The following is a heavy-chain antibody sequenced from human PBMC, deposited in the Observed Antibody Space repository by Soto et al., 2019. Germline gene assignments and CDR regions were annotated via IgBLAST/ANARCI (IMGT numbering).Heavy chain of an antibody. CDR2: ISPYNGKK. J-gene: IGHJ5*02. CDR1: GYTFTSYD. D-gene: IGHD3-3*01. Sequence: QIYSVQSGPEVKRPGASLIVSCKTSGYTFTSYDVYWVRQAPGQGLEWMGWISPYNGKKKYVEKFQGRVDMTFDTATSTVYLEVRGLKFDDTAVYYCARDRDRFWLDPWGQGTLVTVSS. V-gene: IGHV1-18*01. CDR3: ARDRDRFWLDP.